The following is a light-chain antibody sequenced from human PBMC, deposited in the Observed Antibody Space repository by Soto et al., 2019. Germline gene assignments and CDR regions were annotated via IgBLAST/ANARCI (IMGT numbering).Light chain of an antibody. Sequence: EIVLKQSPGTLSLSPGERATLSCRASQSVSSSYLAWYQQKPGQAPRLLIYDSFNRATGIPDRFSGSGSGTDFTLTISRLEPEYSAVYCCQQYSSFITFGQGTLLEI. CDR3: QQYSSFIT. V-gene: IGKV3-20*01. J-gene: IGKJ5*01. CDR2: DSF. CDR1: QSVSSSY.